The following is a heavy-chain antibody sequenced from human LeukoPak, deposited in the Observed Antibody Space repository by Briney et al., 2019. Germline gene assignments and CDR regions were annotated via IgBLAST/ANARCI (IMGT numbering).Heavy chain of an antibody. D-gene: IGHD5-12*01. Sequence: GGSLRLSCAASGFTFSNYAMHWVRQAPDKGLEWVAVISYDGSNKYYADSVKGRFIISRDNALNTLYLHMSSLRAEDTAVYFCARDVDGNGYLGGIYWGQGTLVTVSS. J-gene: IGHJ4*02. CDR3: ARDVDGNGYLGGIY. V-gene: IGHV3-30-3*01. CDR1: GFTFSNYA. CDR2: ISYDGSNK.